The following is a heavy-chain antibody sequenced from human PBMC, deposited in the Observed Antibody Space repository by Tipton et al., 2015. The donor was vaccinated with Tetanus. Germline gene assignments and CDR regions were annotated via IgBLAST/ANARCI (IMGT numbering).Heavy chain of an antibody. CDR1: GFTFSTYW. CDR3: ARDSPDILLVPAV. D-gene: IGHD2-2*01. V-gene: IGHV3-74*01. J-gene: IGHJ4*02. CDR2: INGHGTNT. Sequence: GSLRLSCAAPGFTFSTYWMHWVHQAPGKGLMWVSRINGHGTNTAYADSVKGRFTISRDNAKNTLYLQMNSLRAEDTAVYYCARDSPDILLVPAVWGQGTLVTVSS.